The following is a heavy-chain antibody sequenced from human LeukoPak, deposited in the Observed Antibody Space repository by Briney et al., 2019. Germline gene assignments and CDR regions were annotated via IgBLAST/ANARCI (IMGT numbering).Heavy chain of an antibody. V-gene: IGHV4-34*01. D-gene: IGHD2-2*01. CDR2: INHSGST. CDR3: ARAPGAAID. CDR1: GGSISSYY. J-gene: IGHJ4*02. Sequence: SETLSLTCTVSGGSISSYYWSWIRQPPGKGLEWIGEINHSGSTNYNPSLKSRVSISVDTSKSQFSLKLNSVTAADTAVYYCARAPGAAIDWGQGTLVTVSS.